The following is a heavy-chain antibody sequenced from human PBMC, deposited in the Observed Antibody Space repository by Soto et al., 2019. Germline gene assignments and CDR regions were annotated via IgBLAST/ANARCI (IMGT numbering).Heavy chain of an antibody. CDR2: IVVGSGNT. Sequence: AMQWVRQARGQRLEWIGWIVVGSGNTNYARKFQERVTITRDMSTSTAYMELSSLRSEDTAVYYCAARILGYCSGGSCYDFDYWGQGTLVTVSS. J-gene: IGHJ4*02. CDR3: AARILGYCSGGSCYDFDY. V-gene: IGHV1-58*02. D-gene: IGHD2-15*01. CDR1: A.